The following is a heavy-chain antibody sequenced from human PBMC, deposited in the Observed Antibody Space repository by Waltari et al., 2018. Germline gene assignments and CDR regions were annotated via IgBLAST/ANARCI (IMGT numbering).Heavy chain of an antibody. J-gene: IGHJ4*02. Sequence: QLQLQESGPGLVKPSETLSLTCTVSGGSISSSSYYWGWIRQPPGKGLEWIGSIYYSGCTYYNPSLKSRVTISVDTSKNQFSLKLSSVTAADTAVYYCARDRVRGAAGNYWGQGTLVTVSS. D-gene: IGHD3-10*01. CDR3: ARDRVRGAAGNY. V-gene: IGHV4-39*02. CDR1: GGSISSSSYY. CDR2: IYYSGCT.